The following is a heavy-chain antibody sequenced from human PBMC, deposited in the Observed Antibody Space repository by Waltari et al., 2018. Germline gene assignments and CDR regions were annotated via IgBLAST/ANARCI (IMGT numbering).Heavy chain of an antibody. CDR1: AASIISRSYF. CDR2: IYYSGST. Sequence: QLHLRGSCPGLVKPSETLSLTCTVAAASIISRSYFWGWTRQAPGKGLEWLASIYYSGSTYYNPALKNRVTTSVDTSKNKLLLQLSTVTAADKAVYYCAGNVYGSHFVDYWGQGTLVTVSS. V-gene: IGHV4-39*07. CDR3: AGNVYGSHFVDY. D-gene: IGHD4-17*01. J-gene: IGHJ4*02.